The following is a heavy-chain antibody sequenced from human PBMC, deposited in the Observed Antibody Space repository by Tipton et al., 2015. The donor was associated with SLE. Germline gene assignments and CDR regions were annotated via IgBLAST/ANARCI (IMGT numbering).Heavy chain of an antibody. Sequence: TLSLTCTVSSGSVSSGAYYWSWIRQHPGKGLEWIGYVFSSGTTYYNPSLQGRLSMSLDTSKNQFSLKLSSVTAADTAVYYCARDRRGWDFDLWGRGTLVTVSS. D-gene: IGHD3-10*01. CDR3: ARDRRGWDFDL. CDR2: VFSSGTT. J-gene: IGHJ2*01. V-gene: IGHV4-31*03. CDR1: SGSVSSGAYY.